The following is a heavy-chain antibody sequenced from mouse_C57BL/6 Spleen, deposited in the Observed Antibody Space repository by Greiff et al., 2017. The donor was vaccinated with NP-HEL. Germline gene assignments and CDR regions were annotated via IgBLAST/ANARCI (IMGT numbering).Heavy chain of an antibody. CDR3: ARIDPYYGSSYRYFDV. CDR1: GYTFTSYW. D-gene: IGHD1-1*01. V-gene: IGHV1-55*01. CDR2: IYPGSGST. Sequence: VQLQQPGAELVKPGASVKMSCKASGYTFTSYWITWVKQRPGQGLEWIGDIYPGSGSTNYNEKFKSKATLTVDTSSSTAYMQLSSLTSEDSAVYYCARIDPYYGSSYRYFDVWGTGTTVTVSS. J-gene: IGHJ1*03.